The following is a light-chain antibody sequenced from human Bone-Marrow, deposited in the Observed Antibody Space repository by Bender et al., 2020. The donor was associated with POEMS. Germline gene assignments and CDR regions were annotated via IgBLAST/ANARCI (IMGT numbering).Light chain of an antibody. CDR3: SSSLA. CDR1: SSDFSSYAS. CDR2: DVN. V-gene: IGLV2-8*01. J-gene: IGLJ3*02. Sequence: QSALTQPPSASGSPGQSVTLSCTGDSSDFSSYASVSWYRLSSGEAPKLILYDVNRRPSGVPDRFSGYKSGNTASLTVSGLRTEDEADYFCSSSLAFGGGTKLTVL.